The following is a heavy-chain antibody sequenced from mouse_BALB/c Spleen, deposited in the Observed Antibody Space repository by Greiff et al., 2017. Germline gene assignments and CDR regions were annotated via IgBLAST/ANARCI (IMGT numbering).Heavy chain of an antibody. CDR3: ARSAARATLYAMDY. D-gene: IGHD3-1*01. CDR1: GYTFTDYA. J-gene: IGHJ4*01. V-gene: IGHV1S137*01. Sequence: QVQLKESGAELVRPGVSVKISCKGSGYTFTDYAMHWVKQSHAKSLEWIGVISTYYGDASYNQKFKGKATMTVDKSSSTAYMELARLTSEDSAIYYCARSAARATLYAMDYWGQGTSVTVSS. CDR2: ISTYYGDA.